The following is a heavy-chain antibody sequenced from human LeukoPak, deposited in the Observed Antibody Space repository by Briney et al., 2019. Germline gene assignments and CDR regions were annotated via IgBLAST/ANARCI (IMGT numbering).Heavy chain of an antibody. CDR2: ISYSGGT. V-gene: IGHV4-31*03. Sequence: SQTLSLTCSVSGDSITSSGYYWSWIRQHPGKGLEWIGYISYSGGTFYSPSLMSRVSISGDTSKNHLSLRLSSVTAADTAVYYCAREYYGDYVWYFDLWGRGTQVTVSS. CDR1: GDSITSSGYY. D-gene: IGHD4-17*01. J-gene: IGHJ2*01. CDR3: AREYYGDYVWYFDL.